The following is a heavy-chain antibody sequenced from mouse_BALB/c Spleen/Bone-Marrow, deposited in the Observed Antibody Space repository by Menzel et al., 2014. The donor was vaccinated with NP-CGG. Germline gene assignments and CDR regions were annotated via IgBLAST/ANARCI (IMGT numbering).Heavy chain of an antibody. CDR1: GFTFSSYG. CDR2: ISSGGSYT. Sequence: EVQLVESGGDLVKPGGSLKLSCAASGFTFSSYGMSWVRQTPDKRLEWVATISSGGSYTYYPDSVKGRFTISRDNAKNTLYLQMSSLKSEDTAMYYCARGGEAYYGNYWFAYWGQGTLVTVSA. J-gene: IGHJ3*01. D-gene: IGHD2-10*01. V-gene: IGHV5-6*01. CDR3: ARGGEAYYGNYWFAY.